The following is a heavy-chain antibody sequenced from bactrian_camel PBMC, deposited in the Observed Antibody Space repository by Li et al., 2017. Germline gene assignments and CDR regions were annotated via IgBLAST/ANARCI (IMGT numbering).Heavy chain of an antibody. CDR3: AAIKGSQMLARGLVCTVDLLRDFGS. D-gene: IGHD1*01. CDR2: IATGSGNT. Sequence: QVQLVESGGGSVQAGGSLRLSCAASGYAYNRNCMAWFRHAPGKEREGVARIATGSGNTYYADSVKGRFTISQDNAKSTVYLEMNDLKPEDTAMYYCAAIKGSQMLARGLVCTVDLLRDFGSPGQGTQVTVS. J-gene: IGHJ6*01. CDR1: GYAYNRNC. V-gene: IGHV3S1*01.